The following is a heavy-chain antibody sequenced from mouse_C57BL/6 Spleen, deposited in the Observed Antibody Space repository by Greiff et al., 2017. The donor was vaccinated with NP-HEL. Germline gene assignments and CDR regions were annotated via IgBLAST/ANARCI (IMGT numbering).Heavy chain of an antibody. V-gene: IGHV1-19*01. CDR2: INPYNGGT. CDR1: GYTFTDYY. D-gene: IGHD2-4*01. CDR3: ARGYDYHYFDY. Sequence: EVQLQQSGPVLVKPGASVKMSCKASGYTFTDYYMNWVKQSHGKSLEWIGVINPYNGGTSYNQKFKGKATLTVDKSSSTAYMELNSLTSEDSASYYCARGYDYHYFDYWGQGTTLTVSS. J-gene: IGHJ2*01.